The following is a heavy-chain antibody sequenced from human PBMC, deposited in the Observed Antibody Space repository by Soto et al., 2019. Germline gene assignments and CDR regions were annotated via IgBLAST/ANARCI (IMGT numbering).Heavy chain of an antibody. Sequence: ASVMVSCKASGYTFTSYGISWVRQAPGQGLEWMGWINPNSGGTNYAQKFQGRVTMTRDTSISTAYMELSRLRSDDTAVYYCARKSYRMVYGMDVWGQGTTVTVSS. CDR1: GYTFTSYG. V-gene: IGHV1-2*02. CDR3: ARKSYRMVYGMDV. J-gene: IGHJ6*02. D-gene: IGHD2-8*01. CDR2: INPNSGGT.